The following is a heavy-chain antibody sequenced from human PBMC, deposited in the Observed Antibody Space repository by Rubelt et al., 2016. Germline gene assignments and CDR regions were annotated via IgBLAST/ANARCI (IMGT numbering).Heavy chain of an antibody. V-gene: IGHV3-23*04. J-gene: IGHJ4*02. CDR1: GFTFSSYG. CDR2: ISDSGGST. D-gene: IGHD3-3*01. Sequence: VQLVESGGGVVQPGRSLRLSCAASGFTFSSYGMHWVRQAPGKGLEWVSTISDSGGSTYHADSVKGRFTISRDNASNTLYLQMNSLRAEDTAVYFCARDGSEWSRDYWGQGTLVTVSS. CDR3: ARDGSEWSRDY.